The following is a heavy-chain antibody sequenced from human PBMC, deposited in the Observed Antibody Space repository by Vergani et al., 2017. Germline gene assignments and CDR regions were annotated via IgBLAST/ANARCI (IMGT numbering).Heavy chain of an antibody. V-gene: IGHV5-51*01. CDR1: GYTFTSYA. CDR2: IYPGDSDT. D-gene: IGHD5-24*01. CDR3: ARTDNDDYFDY. Sequence: VQLVQSGAEVKKPGASVKVSCKASGYTFTSYAMHWVRQAPGQRLEWMGIIYPGDSDTRYSPSFQGQVTISADKSISTAYLQWSSLKASDTAMYYCARTDNDDYFDYWGQGTLVTVSS. J-gene: IGHJ4*02.